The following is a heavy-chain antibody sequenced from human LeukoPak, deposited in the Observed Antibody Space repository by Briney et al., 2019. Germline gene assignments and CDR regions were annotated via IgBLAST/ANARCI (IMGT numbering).Heavy chain of an antibody. CDR2: ISGSGGST. CDR1: GFTFSSYG. D-gene: IGHD3-22*01. J-gene: IGHJ3*02. Sequence: GGTLRLSCAASGFTFSSYGMSWVRQAPGKGLEWVSAISGSGGSTYYADSVKGRFTISRDNSKNTLYLQMNSLRAEDTAVYYCAKDWGITMIVGGVDAFDIWGQGTMVTVSS. CDR3: AKDWGITMIVGGVDAFDI. V-gene: IGHV3-23*01.